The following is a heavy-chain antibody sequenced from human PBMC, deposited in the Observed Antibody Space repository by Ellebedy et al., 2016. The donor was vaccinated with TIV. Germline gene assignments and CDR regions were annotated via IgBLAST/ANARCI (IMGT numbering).Heavy chain of an antibody. D-gene: IGHD3-22*01. CDR1: GYTFTGYY. Sequence: AASVKVSCKASGYTFTGYYMHWVRQAPGQGLEWMGMINFSGGRATYAQDVQGRVTMTRDTSTSTVFMELSRLRSEDTAVYYCARDSYDSSGFDCWGQGTLVTVSS. J-gene: IGHJ4*02. V-gene: IGHV1-46*01. CDR3: ARDSYDSSGFDC. CDR2: INFSGGRA.